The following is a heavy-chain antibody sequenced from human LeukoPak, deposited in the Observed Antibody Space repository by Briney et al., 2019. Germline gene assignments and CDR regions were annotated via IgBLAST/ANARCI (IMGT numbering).Heavy chain of an antibody. J-gene: IGHJ4*02. CDR2: IKDDGSAK. Sequence: GGSLRLSCAASGFTFRGYRMTWVRQAPGKGLEWVASIKDDGSAKYYEDSVKGRFSISRDNANNLLYLQMNSLRAEDTAVYYCARESFAARWDWGQGTLVTVSS. CDR1: GFTFRGYR. V-gene: IGHV3-7*01. CDR3: ARESFAARWD. D-gene: IGHD6-6*01.